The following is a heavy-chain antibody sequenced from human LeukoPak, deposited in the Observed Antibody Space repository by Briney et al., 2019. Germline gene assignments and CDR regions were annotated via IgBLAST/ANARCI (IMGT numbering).Heavy chain of an antibody. D-gene: IGHD3-9*01. Sequence: ASVKVSCKASGYTFTSYDINWVRQAPGQGLEWVGWMNPNSGNTGYAQKFQGRVTMTRNTSISTAYMELSSLRSEDTAVYYCARGRPDYDILTGYYRVMDSGMDVWGQGTTVTVSS. V-gene: IGHV1-8*01. CDR1: GYTFTSYD. CDR2: MNPNSGNT. CDR3: ARGRPDYDILTGYYRVMDSGMDV. J-gene: IGHJ6*02.